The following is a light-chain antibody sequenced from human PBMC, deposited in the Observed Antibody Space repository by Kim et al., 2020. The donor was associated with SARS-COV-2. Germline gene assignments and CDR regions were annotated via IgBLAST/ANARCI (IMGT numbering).Light chain of an antibody. CDR3: SSYTSSSTYV. CDR1: SSDVGGYNY. Sequence: QSVLTQPASVSGSPGQSITISCTGTSSDVGGYNYVSWYQQHPGKAPKLMIYHVTNRPSGVSNRFSGSKSGNTASLTISGLQAEDEADYYCSSYTSSSTYVFGTGTQLTVL. CDR2: HVT. V-gene: IGLV2-14*03. J-gene: IGLJ1*01.